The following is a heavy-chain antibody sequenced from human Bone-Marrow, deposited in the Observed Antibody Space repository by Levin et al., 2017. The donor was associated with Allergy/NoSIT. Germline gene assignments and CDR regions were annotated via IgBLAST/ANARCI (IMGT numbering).Heavy chain of an antibody. D-gene: IGHD5-12*01. J-gene: IGHJ6*03. Sequence: SETLSLTCTVSGDSISPYYWTWVRQPPGKGLEWIGYIYHSGSTTYNPSLNSRVTISVDTSKNQFSLDLSSVTAADTAVYYCARGGFSGYDPQPSYYYMDVWGKGTTVTVSS. CDR1: GDSISPYY. V-gene: IGHV4-59*12. CDR3: ARGGFSGYDPQPSYYYMDV. CDR2: IYHSGST.